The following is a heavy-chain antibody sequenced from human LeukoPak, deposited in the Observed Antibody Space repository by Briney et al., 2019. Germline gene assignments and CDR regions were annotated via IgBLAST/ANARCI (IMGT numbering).Heavy chain of an antibody. CDR2: ISSSGSTI. J-gene: IGHJ3*02. Sequence: GGSLRLSCAASGFTFSDYYMSWIRQAPGKGLEWVSYISSSGSTIYYADSVKGRFTISRDNAKNSLYLQMNSLRAEDTAVYYCARETYCSSITCYNVVDAFDIWGQGTMVTVSS. CDR3: ARETYCSSITCYNVVDAFDI. D-gene: IGHD2-2*02. CDR1: GFTFSDYY. V-gene: IGHV3-11*01.